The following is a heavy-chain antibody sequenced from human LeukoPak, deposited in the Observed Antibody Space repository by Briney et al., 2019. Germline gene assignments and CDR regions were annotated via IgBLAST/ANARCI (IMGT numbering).Heavy chain of an antibody. D-gene: IGHD2-15*01. CDR2: ISAYNGNT. V-gene: IGHV1-18*01. Sequence: GASAKVSCKASGYAFTSYGISWVRQAPGQGLEWMGWISAYNGNTNYAPKLQGRVTLTTDTSTSTAYMELRSLRSDDTAVYYCAREDCSGGSCYSLSLTPVFHVFDIWGQGTMVTVSS. CDR3: AREDCSGGSCYSLSLTPVFHVFDI. CDR1: GYAFTSYG. J-gene: IGHJ3*02.